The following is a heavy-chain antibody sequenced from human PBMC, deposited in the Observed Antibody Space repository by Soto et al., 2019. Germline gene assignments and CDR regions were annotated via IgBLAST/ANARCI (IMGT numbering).Heavy chain of an antibody. CDR2: SYHSGST. V-gene: IGHV4-4*02. J-gene: IGHJ4*02. CDR3: ATRRDGSGSLDQ. Sequence: SETLSLTCAVSCASISSSNWWNWVRQPPGKGLEWIGESYHSGSTSYNPSLKSRGTLSVERSKNQFSLKLSSVTAADTAVYFCATRRDGSGSLDQWGQGTLVTVSS. CDR1: CASISSSNW. D-gene: IGHD3-10*01.